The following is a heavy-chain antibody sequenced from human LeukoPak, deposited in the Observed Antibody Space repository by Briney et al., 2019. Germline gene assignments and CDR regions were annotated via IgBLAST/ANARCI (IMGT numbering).Heavy chain of an antibody. CDR2: IKQDGSEK. V-gene: IGHV3-7*04. J-gene: IGHJ4*02. Sequence: GGSLRLSCAASGFTFSSYWMSWVRQAPGKGLEWVANIKQDGSEKYYVDSVKGRFTISRDNAKNSLYLQMNSLRAEDTAVYYCASDAEYCSGGSCYRGNFDYWGQGTLVTVSS. CDR3: ASDAEYCSGGSCYRGNFDY. D-gene: IGHD2-15*01. CDR1: GFTFSSYW.